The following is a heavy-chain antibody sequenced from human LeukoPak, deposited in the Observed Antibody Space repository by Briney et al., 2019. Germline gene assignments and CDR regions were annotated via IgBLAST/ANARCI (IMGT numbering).Heavy chain of an antibody. J-gene: IGHJ4*02. D-gene: IGHD2-15*01. V-gene: IGHV3-7*03. Sequence: GGSLRLSCAASGFTFSSYWMSWVRQAPGKGLEWVANIKQDGSEKYYVDSVKGRFTISRDNAKNSLYLQMNSLRAEDTAAYYCARGGDIVVVVAAETEYYFDYWGQGTLVTVSS. CDR1: GFTFSSYW. CDR3: ARGGDIVVVVAAETEYYFDY. CDR2: IKQDGSEK.